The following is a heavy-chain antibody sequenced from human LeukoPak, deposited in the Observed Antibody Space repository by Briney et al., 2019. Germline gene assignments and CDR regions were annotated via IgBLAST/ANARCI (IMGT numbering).Heavy chain of an antibody. D-gene: IGHD6-19*01. CDR3: ARASVAGPRPFPDY. CDR1: GYTFTSYG. CDR2: ISAYNGNT. J-gene: IGHJ4*02. V-gene: IGHV1-18*01. Sequence: GASVKVSCMASGYTFTSYGISWVRQAPGQGLEWMGWISAYNGNTNYAQKLQGRVTMTTDTSTSTAYMELRSLRSDDTAVHYCARASVAGPRPFPDYWGQGTLVTVSS.